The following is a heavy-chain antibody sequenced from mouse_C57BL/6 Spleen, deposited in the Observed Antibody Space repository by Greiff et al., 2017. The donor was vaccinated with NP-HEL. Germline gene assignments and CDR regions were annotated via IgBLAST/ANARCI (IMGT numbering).Heavy chain of an antibody. CDR2: IDPSDSET. V-gene: IGHV1-52*01. J-gene: IGHJ1*03. D-gene: IGHD2-4*01. CDR1: GYTFTSYW. CDR3: ARYDSSCPWYFDV. Sequence: QVQLQQPGAELVRPGSSVKLSCKASGYTFTSYWMHWVKQRPIQGLEWIGNIDPSDSETHYNQKFKDKATLTVDKSSSTAYMQLSSLTSEDSAVYYCARYDSSCPWYFDVWGTGTTVTVSS.